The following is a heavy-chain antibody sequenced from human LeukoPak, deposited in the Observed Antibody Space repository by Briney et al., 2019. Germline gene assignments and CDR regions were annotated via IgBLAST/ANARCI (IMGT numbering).Heavy chain of an antibody. V-gene: IGHV3-48*03. CDR1: GFTFSSYE. D-gene: IGHD5-24*01. Sequence: GGSLRLACAASGFTFSSYEMNWVRQAPGKGLEWVSYISSGGDFIRYAASVKGRFTISRDNTKNSLYLQMNSLRDEDTAVYYCARLDGYNRYFLDYWGQGTPVTVSS. CDR3: ARLDGYNRYFLDY. J-gene: IGHJ4*02. CDR2: ISSGGDFI.